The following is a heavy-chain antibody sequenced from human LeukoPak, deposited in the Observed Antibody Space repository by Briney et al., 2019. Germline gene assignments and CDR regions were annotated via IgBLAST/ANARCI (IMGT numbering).Heavy chain of an antibody. V-gene: IGHV3-7*01. CDR1: GFFFSNYW. D-gene: IGHD6-19*01. J-gene: IGHJ4*02. CDR3: GRFGYVAGVDL. CDR2: INPSGTAT. Sequence: GGSLRLSCAASGFFFSNYWMTWVRQAPGTGLEFVANINPSGTATYYADPVKGRFTISRDNAKNLVYLQMNSLRADDAAVYHCGRFGYVAGVDLWGQGTLVAVSS.